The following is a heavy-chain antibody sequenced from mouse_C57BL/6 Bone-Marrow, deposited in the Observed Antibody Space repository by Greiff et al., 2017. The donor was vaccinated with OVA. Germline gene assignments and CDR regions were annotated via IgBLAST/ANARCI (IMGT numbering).Heavy chain of an antibody. CDR1: GFNIKDDY. CDR2: IDPENGDT. V-gene: IGHV14-4*01. D-gene: IGHD1-1*01. CDR3: TYYGSNFYAMDY. Sequence: EVKLVESGAELVRPGASVKLSCTASGFNIKDDYMHWVKQRPEQGLEWIGWIDPENGDTEYASKFQGKATITADTSSNTAYLQLSSLTSEDTAVYYCTYYGSNFYAMDYWGQGTSVTVSS. J-gene: IGHJ4*01.